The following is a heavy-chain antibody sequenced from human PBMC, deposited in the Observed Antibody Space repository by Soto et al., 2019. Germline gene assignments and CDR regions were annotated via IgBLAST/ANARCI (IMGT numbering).Heavy chain of an antibody. V-gene: IGHV1-18*01. D-gene: IGHD2-2*01. CDR1: GYTFTSYG. Sequence: QVQLVQSGAEVKKPGASVKVYCKASGYTFTSYGISWVRQAPGQGLEWMGWISAYNGNTNYAQKLQGRVTMTTDTSTSTAYMELSSLSSDDTAVYYCARDHCSSTSCYFILDQARWFDPWGQGTLVTVSS. CDR2: ISAYNGNT. J-gene: IGHJ5*02. CDR3: ARDHCSSTSCYFILDQARWFDP.